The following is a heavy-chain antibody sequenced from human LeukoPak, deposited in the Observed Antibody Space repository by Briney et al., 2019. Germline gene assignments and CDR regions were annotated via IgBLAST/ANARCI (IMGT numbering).Heavy chain of an antibody. CDR3: ARDRRGVGYFDY. D-gene: IGHD1-26*01. CDR2: IYHSGST. V-gene: IGHV4-30-2*01. J-gene: IGHJ4*02. CDR1: GGSISSGGYY. Sequence: PSQTLSLTCTVSGGSISSGGYYWSWIRQLPGKGLEWIGYIYHSGSTYYNPSLKSRVTISVDRSKNQFSLKLSSVTAADTAVYYCARDRRGVGYFDYWGQGTLVTVSS.